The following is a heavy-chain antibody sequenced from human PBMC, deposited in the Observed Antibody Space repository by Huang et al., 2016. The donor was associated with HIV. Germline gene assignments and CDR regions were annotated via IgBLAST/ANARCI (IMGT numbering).Heavy chain of an antibody. V-gene: IGHV5-51*03. CDR2: IYPGYSDT. CDR1: GYRFSDYW. Sequence: EVQLVQSGAEVKKPGESLKISCEGSGYRFSDYWIGWVRKMPGKGLEWMGIIYPGYSDTRYNPSFQGQVTISADKSINTAYLQWSSLNVSDTAMYYCARRLSGNFWSHYSYYFDFWGQGTLVTVSS. J-gene: IGHJ4*02. D-gene: IGHD3-3*01. CDR3: ARRLSGNFWSHYSYYFDF.